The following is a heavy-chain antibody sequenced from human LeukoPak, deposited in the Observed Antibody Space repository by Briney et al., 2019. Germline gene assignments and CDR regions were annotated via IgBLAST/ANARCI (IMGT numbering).Heavy chain of an antibody. Sequence: GGTLRLSCAASGFTFSNSGMSWVRQAPGKGLEWVSAISTDAGETHYADSVKGRFTISRDNSKNTVSLQMSSLRAEDTAVYYCAREKIAAAGTYYYYYMDVWGKGTTVTISS. CDR1: GFTFSNSG. V-gene: IGHV3-23*01. J-gene: IGHJ6*03. D-gene: IGHD6-13*01. CDR2: ISTDAGET. CDR3: AREKIAAAGTYYYYYMDV.